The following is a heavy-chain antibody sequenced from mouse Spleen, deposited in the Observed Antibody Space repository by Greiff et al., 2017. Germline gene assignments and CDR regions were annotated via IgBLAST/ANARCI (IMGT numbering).Heavy chain of an antibody. J-gene: IGHJ2*01. V-gene: IGHV1-81*01. CDR3: ARSPLTGTDFDY. Sequence: VKLQESGAELARPGASVKLSCKASGYTFTSYGISWVKQRTGQGLEWIGEIYPRSGNTYYNEKFKGKATLTADKSSSTAYMELRSLTSEDSAVYFCARSPLTGTDFDYWGQGTTLTVSS. CDR2: IYPRSGNT. D-gene: IGHD4-1*01. CDR1: GYTFTSYG.